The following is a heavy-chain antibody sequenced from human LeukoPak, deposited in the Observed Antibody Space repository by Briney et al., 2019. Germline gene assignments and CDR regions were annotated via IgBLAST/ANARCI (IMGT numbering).Heavy chain of an antibody. CDR1: GYSFTSYW. CDR2: IHPGDSDT. J-gene: IGHJ3*02. CDR3: AIGRHCSSTSCLDGFDI. Sequence: GASLQISCQGSGYSFTSYWIGWVRQMPGKGLEWLGIIHPGDSDTKYRPSSQGQVTLSADRSISTVYLQWSSLKASDTAMYYCAIGRHCSSTSCLDGFDIWGQGTMVIVSS. V-gene: IGHV5-51*01. D-gene: IGHD2-2*01.